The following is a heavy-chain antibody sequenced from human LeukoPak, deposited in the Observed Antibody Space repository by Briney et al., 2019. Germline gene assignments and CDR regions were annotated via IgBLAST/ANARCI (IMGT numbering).Heavy chain of an antibody. CDR3: ARHSGSGWQALGY. V-gene: IGHV1-18*04. D-gene: IGHD6-19*01. J-gene: IGHJ4*02. CDR2: TSYNGNT. Sequence: GASVKVSCKASGYTFSNYGISWVRQAPGLGLEWMGWTSYNGNTNYAQKFRGRVTMTTDTSTTTAYMELRSLESDDTAVYYCARHSGSGWQALGYWGQGTLVTVSS. CDR1: GYTFSNYG.